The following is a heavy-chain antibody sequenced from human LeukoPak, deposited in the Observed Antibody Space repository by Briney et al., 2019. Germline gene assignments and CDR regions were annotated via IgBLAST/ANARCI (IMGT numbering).Heavy chain of an antibody. D-gene: IGHD2-15*01. Sequence: GSLRLSCAASGFTFSSYWMSWVRQAPGKGLEWVANIKQDGSEKYYVDSVKGRFTISRDNAKNSLYLQMNSLRAEDTAVYYCARDNDWWGVVVAATYYYFDYWGQGTLVTVSS. CDR1: GFTFSSYW. CDR3: ARDNDWWGVVVAATYYYFDY. V-gene: IGHV3-7*01. J-gene: IGHJ4*02. CDR2: IKQDGSEK.